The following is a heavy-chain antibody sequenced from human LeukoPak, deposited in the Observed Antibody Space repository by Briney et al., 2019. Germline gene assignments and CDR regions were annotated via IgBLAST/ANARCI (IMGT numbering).Heavy chain of an antibody. J-gene: IGHJ4*02. Sequence: SVKVSCKASGGTFSSYAISWVRQAPGQRLEWMGRIIPIFGTANYAQKFQGRVTITTDESTSTAYMELSSLRSEDTAVYYCARQYYDFWSGTEVGNYWGQGTLATVSS. CDR1: GGTFSSYA. CDR2: IIPIFGTA. CDR3: ARQYYDFWSGTEVGNY. D-gene: IGHD3-3*01. V-gene: IGHV1-69*05.